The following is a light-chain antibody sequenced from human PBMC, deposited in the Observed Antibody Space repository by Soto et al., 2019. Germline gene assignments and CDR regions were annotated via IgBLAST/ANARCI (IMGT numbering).Light chain of an antibody. CDR2: GAS. Sequence: DIQMTQSPSAMSASGGDRVTITCRASRGISHYLAWFQQRPGKVPKRLIYGASTLESGVPSRFSGSGSGTEFTLTISSLQHEDFATYYCLQHNTYPLSFGGGTKVAMK. V-gene: IGKV1-17*03. CDR1: RGISHY. J-gene: IGKJ4*01. CDR3: LQHNTYPLS.